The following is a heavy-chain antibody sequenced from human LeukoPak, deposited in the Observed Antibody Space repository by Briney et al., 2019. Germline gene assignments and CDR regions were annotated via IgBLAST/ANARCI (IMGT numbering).Heavy chain of an antibody. D-gene: IGHD5-12*01. J-gene: IGHJ5*02. CDR2: ISTSSSYI. Sequence: PGGSLRLSCAASGFTLSSYSMNWVRQAPGKGLEWVSSISTSSSYIYSADSVKGRFTISRDNARNSLYLQMNSLRAEDTAVYYCARGSQRVASQDSWFDPWGQGTLVTVSS. V-gene: IGHV3-21*01. CDR3: ARGSQRVASQDSWFDP. CDR1: GFTLSSYS.